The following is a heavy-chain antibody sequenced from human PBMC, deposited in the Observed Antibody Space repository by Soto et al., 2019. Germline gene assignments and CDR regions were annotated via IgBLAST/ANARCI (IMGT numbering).Heavy chain of an antibody. J-gene: IGHJ4*02. CDR2: IYYSGST. CDR3: ARHGIAARPGLFYFDY. V-gene: IGHV4-59*08. Sequence: SETLSLTCTVSGGSISSYYWSWIRQPPGKGLEWIGYIYYSGSTNYNPSLKSRVTISVDTSKNQFSLKLSSVTAADTAVYYCARHGIAARPGLFYFDYWGQGTLVTVSS. D-gene: IGHD6-6*01. CDR1: GGSISSYY.